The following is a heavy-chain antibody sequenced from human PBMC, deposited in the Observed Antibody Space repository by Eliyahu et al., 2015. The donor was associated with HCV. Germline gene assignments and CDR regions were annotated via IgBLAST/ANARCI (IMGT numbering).Heavy chain of an antibody. CDR3: ARSPDYYDSSGYPFDI. V-gene: IGHV4-59*01. J-gene: IGHJ3*02. CDR2: IYYSGST. CDR1: GGSISSYY. Sequence: QVQLQESGPGLVKPSETLSLTCXVSGGSISSYYWXWIRQPPGKGLEWIGYIYYSGSTNYNPSLKSRVTISVDTSKNQFSLKLSSVTAADTAVYYCARSPDYYDSSGYPFDIWGQGTMVTVSS. D-gene: IGHD3-22*01.